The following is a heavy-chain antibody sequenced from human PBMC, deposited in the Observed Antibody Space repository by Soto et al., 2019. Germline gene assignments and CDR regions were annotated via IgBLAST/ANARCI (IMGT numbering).Heavy chain of an antibody. CDR3: ARGGVYYDILTGSPNWFDP. CDR2: INPNSGGT. V-gene: IGHV1-2*04. D-gene: IGHD3-9*01. J-gene: IGHJ5*02. CDR1: GYTFTGYY. Sequence: ASVKVSCKASGYTFTGYYMHWVRQAPGQGLEWMGWINPNSGGTNYAQKFQGWVTMTRDTSISTAYMELSRLRSDDTAVYYCARGGVYYDILTGSPNWFDPWGQGTLVTVSS.